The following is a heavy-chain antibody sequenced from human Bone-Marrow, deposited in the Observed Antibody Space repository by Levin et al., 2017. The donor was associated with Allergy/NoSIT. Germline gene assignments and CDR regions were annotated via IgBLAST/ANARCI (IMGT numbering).Heavy chain of an antibody. V-gene: IGHV3-13*01. CDR1: GFTFSSHD. D-gene: IGHD3-16*01. CDR2: IDIVGGT. Sequence: GESLKISCAASGFTFSSHDMHWVRQRTGEGLEWVAAIDIVGGTYYPGSVKGRFTISRDNAKNSFYLQMNSLRAGDTAVYYCARERVGHYDRGMDVWGQGTTVTVSS. J-gene: IGHJ6*02. CDR3: ARERVGHYDRGMDV.